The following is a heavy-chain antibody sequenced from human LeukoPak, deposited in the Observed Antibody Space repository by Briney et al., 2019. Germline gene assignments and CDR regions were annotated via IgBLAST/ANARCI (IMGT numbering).Heavy chain of an antibody. D-gene: IGHD2-15*01. CDR1: GFTFSSYE. J-gene: IGHJ4*02. V-gene: IGHV3-48*03. CDR3: ARELGYCSGGSCYRVY. Sequence: GGSLRLSCAASGFTFSSYEMNWVRQAPGKGLEWVSYISSSGSTIYYADSVKGRFTISRDNAKNSLYLQMNSLRAEDTAVYYCARELGYCSGGSCYRVYWGQGTLVTVSS. CDR2: ISSSGSTI.